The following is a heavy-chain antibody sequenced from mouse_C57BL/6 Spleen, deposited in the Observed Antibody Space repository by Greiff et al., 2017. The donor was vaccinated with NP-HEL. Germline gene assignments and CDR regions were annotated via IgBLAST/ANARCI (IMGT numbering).Heavy chain of an antibody. CDR1: GYTFTSYW. V-gene: IGHV1-69*01. Sequence: QVQLQQPGAELVMPGASVKLSCKASGYTFTSYWMHWVKQRPGQGLEWIGEIDPSDSYTNYNQKFKGKSTLTVDKSSSTAYMQLSSLTSEDSAVYYCARSGTTVPGGFAYWGQGTLVTVSA. J-gene: IGHJ3*01. CDR3: ARSGTTVPGGFAY. CDR2: IDPSDSYT. D-gene: IGHD1-1*01.